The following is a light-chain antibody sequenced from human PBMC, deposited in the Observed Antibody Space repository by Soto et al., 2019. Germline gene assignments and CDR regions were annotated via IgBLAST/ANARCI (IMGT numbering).Light chain of an antibody. V-gene: IGKV1-39*01. CDR3: PQSYSTRWT. CDR2: AAS. CDR1: QSISSY. J-gene: IGKJ1*01. Sequence: DIQITQSPSSLSASVGDRFTITCRASQSISSYLNWYKQKPGKAPKILIYAASSLPSGVRSRFSGSGSGTDFTLTISSLQPEDVATDYCPQSYSTRWTFGQGTKVDIK.